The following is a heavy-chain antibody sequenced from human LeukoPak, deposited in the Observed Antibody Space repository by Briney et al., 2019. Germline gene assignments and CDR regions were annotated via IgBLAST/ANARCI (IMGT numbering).Heavy chain of an antibody. V-gene: IGHV3-23*01. CDR2: ISGSGGST. CDR1: GFTFSSYA. Sequence: PGGSLRLSCAASGFTFSSYAMSWVRQAPGKGLEWVSAISGSGGSTYYADSVRGRFTISRDNSKNTLYLQMNSLRAEDTAVYYCAKDADYGSGSEDAFDIWGQGTMVTVSS. CDR3: AKDADYGSGSEDAFDI. D-gene: IGHD3-10*01. J-gene: IGHJ3*02.